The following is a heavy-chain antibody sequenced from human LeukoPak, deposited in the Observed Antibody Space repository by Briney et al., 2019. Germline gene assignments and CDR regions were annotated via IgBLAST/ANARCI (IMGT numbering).Heavy chain of an antibody. J-gene: IGHJ4*02. D-gene: IGHD2-21*02. CDR3: ARHSIAVTDHC. CDR2: IYYSGNT. CDR1: GGSTSSSNYY. Sequence: SETLSLTCTVSGGSTSSSNYYWGWIRQPPGKGLEWIGSIYYSGNTYYNPSLKSRVSISVDTSRNQFSLRLSSVTAADTAIYYCARHSIAVTDHCWGQGTLVTVSS. V-gene: IGHV4-39*01.